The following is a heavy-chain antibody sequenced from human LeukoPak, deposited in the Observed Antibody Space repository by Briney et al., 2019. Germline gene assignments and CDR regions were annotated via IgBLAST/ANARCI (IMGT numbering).Heavy chain of an antibody. Sequence: GGSLRLSCAASGFTFSSYAMSWVRQAPGKGLEWVSAISGSGGSTYYADSVKGRFTISRDNSKSTLYLQMNSLRAEDTAVYYCAKVWVRGVIIRLDAFDIWGQGTMVTVSS. CDR1: GFTFSSYA. CDR3: AKVWVRGVIIRLDAFDI. V-gene: IGHV3-23*01. CDR2: ISGSGGST. J-gene: IGHJ3*02. D-gene: IGHD3-10*01.